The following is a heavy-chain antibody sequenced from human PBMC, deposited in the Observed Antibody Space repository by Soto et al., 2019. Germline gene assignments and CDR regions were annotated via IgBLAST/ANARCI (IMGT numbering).Heavy chain of an antibody. Sequence: GGSLRLSCAASGFTFKNYAMSWVRQAPGKGLEWVSSISNSGGSTYYADSVQGRFTISRDNSKNTLSLQMNSLRAEDTAIYYCANHRGFLVTQYFFDYWGQGTLVTVSS. CDR3: ANHRGFLVTQYFFDY. D-gene: IGHD2-21*02. CDR1: GFTFKNYA. V-gene: IGHV3-23*01. CDR2: ISNSGGST. J-gene: IGHJ4*02.